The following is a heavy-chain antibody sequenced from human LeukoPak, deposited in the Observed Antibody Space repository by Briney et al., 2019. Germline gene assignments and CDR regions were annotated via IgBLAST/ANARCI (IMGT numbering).Heavy chain of an antibody. J-gene: IGHJ3*02. CDR2: IYYSGST. Sequence: PSETLSLTCIVSGGSISSYYWSWIRQPAGKGLEWIGYIYYSGSTNYNPSLKSRVTISVDTSKNQFSLKLSSVTAADTAVYYCARDSYYYDNAFDIWGQGTMVTVSS. CDR3: ARDSYYYDNAFDI. CDR1: GGSISSYY. V-gene: IGHV4-59*01. D-gene: IGHD3-22*01.